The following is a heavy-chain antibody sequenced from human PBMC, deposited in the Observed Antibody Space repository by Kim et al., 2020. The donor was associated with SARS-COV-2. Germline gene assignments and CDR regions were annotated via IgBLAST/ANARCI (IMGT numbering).Heavy chain of an antibody. CDR2: IYYSGST. CDR1: GGSISSYY. V-gene: IGHV4-59*01. J-gene: IGHJ3*02. CDR3: ARVPPEIDAFDI. Sequence: SETLSLTCTVSGGSISSYYWSWIRQPPGKGLEWIGYIYYSGSTNYNPSLKSRVTISVDTSKNQFSLKLSSVTAADTAVYYCARVPPEIDAFDIWGQGTMVTVAS.